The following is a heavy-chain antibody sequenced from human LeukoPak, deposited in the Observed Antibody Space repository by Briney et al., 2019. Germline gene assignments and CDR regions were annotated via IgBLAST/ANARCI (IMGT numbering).Heavy chain of an antibody. CDR1: GGSFSGYY. D-gene: IGHD6-13*01. V-gene: IGHV4-34*01. J-gene: IGHJ4*02. Sequence: PSETLSLTCAVYGGSFSGYYWSWIRQPPGKGLEWIGEINHSGSTNYNPSLKSRVTISVDTSKNQFSLKLSSVTAADTAVYYCARSGRRVYETIFDYRGQGTLVTVSS. CDR2: INHSGST. CDR3: ARSGRRVYETIFDY.